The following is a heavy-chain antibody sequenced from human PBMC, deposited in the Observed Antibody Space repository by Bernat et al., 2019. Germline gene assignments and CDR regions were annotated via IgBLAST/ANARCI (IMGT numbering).Heavy chain of an antibody. J-gene: IGHJ6*02. D-gene: IGHD3-10*01. V-gene: IGHV4-39*01. CDR3: ARVFLSETYYYHGMDV. CDR2: IYYSGGT. CDR1: GGSISSGSHY. Sequence: QLQLQESGPGLVKSSETLSLICTVSGGSISSGSHYWGWIRQPPGKGLEWIGSIYYSGGTYYSPSLKSRATVSVDTSKNQFSLKLNSVTAADTAVYYCARVFLSETYYYHGMDVWGQGTTVTVSS.